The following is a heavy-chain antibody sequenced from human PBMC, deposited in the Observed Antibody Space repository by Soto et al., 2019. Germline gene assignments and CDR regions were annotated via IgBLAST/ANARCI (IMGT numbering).Heavy chain of an antibody. CDR2: INDRGDTT. Sequence: PGGSLRLSCAASGFTISRDALSWVRQAPGKGLGWVAAINDRGDTTHYADSVKGRFTISRDTSKNTLYLQMNTLRAEDTAVHYCAKDKPGTTSFDYWGRGTLVTVSS. D-gene: IGHD1-1*01. CDR3: AKDKPGTTSFDY. J-gene: IGHJ4*02. V-gene: IGHV3-23*01. CDR1: GFTISRDA.